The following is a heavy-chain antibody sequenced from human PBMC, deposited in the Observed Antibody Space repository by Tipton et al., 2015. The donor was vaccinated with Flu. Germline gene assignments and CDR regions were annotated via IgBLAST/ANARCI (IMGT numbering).Heavy chain of an antibody. D-gene: IGHD3-22*01. CDR1: DGSINRYY. V-gene: IGHV4-4*07. CDR2: THTNGNT. Sequence: TLSLTCNVSDGSINRYYWSWIRQSVGKGPEWIGRTHTNGNTNYNSSFGSRLTMSVDTSKSQFSMTLTSVTVADTAVYYCASGNFYDSSGYFAFWGQGILVTVSS. CDR3: ASGNFYDSSGYFAF. J-gene: IGHJ4*02.